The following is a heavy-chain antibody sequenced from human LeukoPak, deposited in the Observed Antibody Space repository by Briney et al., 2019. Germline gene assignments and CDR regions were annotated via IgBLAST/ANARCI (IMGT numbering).Heavy chain of an antibody. J-gene: IGHJ4*02. CDR2: IIPILGIA. Sequence: ASVKVSCKASGGTFSSYAISWVRQAPGQGLEWMGRIIPILGIANYAQKFQGRVTITADKSTSTAYMELSSLRSEDTAVYYCARYCSSTSCYTDFDYWGQGTLVTVSS. V-gene: IGHV1-69*04. D-gene: IGHD2-2*02. CDR3: ARYCSSTSCYTDFDY. CDR1: GGTFSSYA.